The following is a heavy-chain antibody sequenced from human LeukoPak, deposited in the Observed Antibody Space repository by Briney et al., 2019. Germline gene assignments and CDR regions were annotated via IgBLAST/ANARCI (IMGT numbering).Heavy chain of an antibody. CDR2: MSGRGGHT. CDR3: TKERYSYGQYYFDD. V-gene: IGHV3-23*01. Sequence: PGGSLRLSCVGSGFNFSRYIVSWVRQAPGKGLEWVSGMSGRGGHTYYADSVKGRLTISRDNPRHIVYLQMNSLRVEDTAVYYCTKERYSYGQYYFDDWGQGALVTVSS. D-gene: IGHD5-18*01. CDR1: GFNFSRYI. J-gene: IGHJ4*02.